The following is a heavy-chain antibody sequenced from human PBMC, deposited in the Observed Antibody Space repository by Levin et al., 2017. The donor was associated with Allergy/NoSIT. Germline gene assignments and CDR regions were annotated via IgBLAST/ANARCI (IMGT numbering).Heavy chain of an antibody. CDR1: DGSINNYY. V-gene: IGHV4-59*01. CDR3: ARTTNSDAFDI. CDR2: IYYSGST. D-gene: IGHD2-8*01. J-gene: IGHJ3*02. Sequence: SQTLSLTCTVSDGSINNYYWNWIRQPPGKGLEWIGYIYYSGSTKYNPSLKSRVTISKDTSKNQFSLKVTSVTAADTAVYYCARTTNSDAFDIWGQGTMVTVSS.